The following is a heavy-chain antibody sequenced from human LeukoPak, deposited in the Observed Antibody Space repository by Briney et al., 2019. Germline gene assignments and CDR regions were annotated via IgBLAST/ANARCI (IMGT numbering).Heavy chain of an antibody. CDR3: AKDQPNWAVAGS. CDR2: IRQDGSKK. CDR1: GFTFSSYW. V-gene: IGHV3-7*05. Sequence: PGESLRLSCAASGFTFSSYWMTWVRQAPGKGLEWVANIRQDGSKKYYVDSVRGRFTISRDNARNSVYLEMNSLRAEDTAVYYCAKDQPNWAVAGSWGQGTPVTVSS. D-gene: IGHD6-19*01. J-gene: IGHJ4*02.